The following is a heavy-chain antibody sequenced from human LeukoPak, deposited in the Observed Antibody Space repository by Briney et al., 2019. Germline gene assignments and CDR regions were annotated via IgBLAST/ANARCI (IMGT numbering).Heavy chain of an antibody. V-gene: IGHV5-51*01. CDR2: IFPGDFDT. Sequence: GESLKISCKGFGYTFTNYWIGWVRQMPGKGLEWMGIIFPGDFDTRYSPSFQGQVTISADKSISTAYLQWSSLKASDTAMYYCAVGGLRCFDFWGQGTLVTVSS. CDR1: GYTFTNYW. J-gene: IGHJ4*02. D-gene: IGHD5-12*01. CDR3: AVGGLRCFDF.